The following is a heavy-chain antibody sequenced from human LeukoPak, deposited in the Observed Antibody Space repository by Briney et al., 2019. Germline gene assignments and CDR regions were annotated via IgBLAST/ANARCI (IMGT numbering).Heavy chain of an antibody. CDR1: GFIFSSYD. CDR2: ISGSGGST. D-gene: IGHD6-19*01. CDR3: AKDAGYSSGWHH. V-gene: IGHV3-23*01. Sequence: PGGSLRLSCAASGFIFSSYDMSWVRQASGKGLEGVSAISGSGGSTYYADSVKGRFTISRDNSKNTLYLQMNSLRAEDTAVYSCAKDAGYSSGWHHWGQGNLVTVSS. J-gene: IGHJ5*02.